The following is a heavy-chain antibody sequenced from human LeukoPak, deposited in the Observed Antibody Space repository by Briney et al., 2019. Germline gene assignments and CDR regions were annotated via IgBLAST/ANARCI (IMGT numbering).Heavy chain of an antibody. V-gene: IGHV3-23*01. CDR1: GFTFSSYA. J-gene: IGHJ4*02. CDR2: ISGSGGST. Sequence: QPGGSLRLSCAASGFTFSSYAMSWVRQAPGKGLEWVSAISGSGGSTYYADSVKGRFTISRDNSKNTLYLQMNSLGAEDTAVYYCAKGGTVLRFLEWLLGGSYFDYWGQGTLVTVSS. D-gene: IGHD3-3*01. CDR3: AKGGTVLRFLEWLLGGSYFDY.